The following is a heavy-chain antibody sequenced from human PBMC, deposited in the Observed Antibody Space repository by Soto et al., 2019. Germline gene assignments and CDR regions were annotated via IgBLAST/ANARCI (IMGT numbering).Heavy chain of an antibody. CDR3: TSRLDPAMVYFDY. J-gene: IGHJ4*02. D-gene: IGHD5-18*01. V-gene: IGHV3-73*02. CDR1: GFTFSGSA. CDR2: IRSKANSYAT. Sequence: EVQLVESGGGLVQPGGSLKLSCAASGFTFSGSAMHWVRQASGKGLEWVGRIRSKANSYATAYAASVKGRFTISRDDSKNTAYLQMNSLKPEDTAVYYCTSRLDPAMVYFDYWGQGTLVTVSS.